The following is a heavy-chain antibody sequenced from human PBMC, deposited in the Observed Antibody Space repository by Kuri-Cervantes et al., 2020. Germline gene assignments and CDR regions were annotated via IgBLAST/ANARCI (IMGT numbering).Heavy chain of an antibody. CDR2: INHSGST. Sequence: SETLSLTCAVYGGSFSGYYWSWIRQPPGKGLEWIGEINHSGSTNYNPSLKSRVTVSADTAKNQFSLELNSVTAVDTAVYYCAKAYGDADLPFGDSWGQGTLVTVSS. D-gene: IGHD4-17*01. V-gene: IGHV4-34*01. J-gene: IGHJ4*02. CDR1: GGSFSGYY. CDR3: AKAYGDADLPFGDS.